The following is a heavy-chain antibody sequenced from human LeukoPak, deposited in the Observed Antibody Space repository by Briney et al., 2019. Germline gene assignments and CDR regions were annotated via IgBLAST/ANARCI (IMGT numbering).Heavy chain of an antibody. Sequence: SETLSLTCTVSGGSISSGGYYWSWIRQPAGKGLEWIGRIYTSGSTNYNPSLKSRVTMSVDTSKNQFSLKLSSVTAADTAVYYCARDAAGGFGEYYFDYWGQGTLVTVSS. CDR2: IYTSGST. D-gene: IGHD3-10*01. V-gene: IGHV4-61*02. CDR1: GGSISSGGYY. J-gene: IGHJ4*02. CDR3: ARDAAGGFGEYYFDY.